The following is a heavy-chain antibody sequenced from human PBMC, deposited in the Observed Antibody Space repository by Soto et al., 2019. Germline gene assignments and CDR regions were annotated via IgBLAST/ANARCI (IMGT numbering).Heavy chain of an antibody. CDR3: ARPEYSSSSYGMDV. CDR1: GFTFSSYS. CDR2: ISSSSSTI. D-gene: IGHD6-6*01. Sequence: EVQLVESGGGWVQPGGSLRLSCEASGFTFSSYSMNWVGQAPGKGLEWVSYISSSSSTIYYADSVKGRFTISRDNAKNSLYLQMNSLRDEDTAVYYCARPEYSSSSYGMDVWGQGTTVTVSS. V-gene: IGHV3-48*02. J-gene: IGHJ6*02.